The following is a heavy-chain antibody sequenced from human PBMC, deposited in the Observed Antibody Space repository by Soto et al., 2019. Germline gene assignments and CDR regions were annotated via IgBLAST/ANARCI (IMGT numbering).Heavy chain of an antibody. CDR2: INHSGST. Sequence: PSETLSLTCAVYGGSFSGYYWSWIRQPPGKGLEWIGEINHSGSTNYNPSLKSRVTISVDTSKNQFSLKLSSVTAADTAVYYCARMLRHCTNGVCYHNWFDPWGQGTLVTVSS. CDR3: ARMLRHCTNGVCYHNWFDP. J-gene: IGHJ5*02. CDR1: GGSFSGYY. D-gene: IGHD2-8*01. V-gene: IGHV4-34*01.